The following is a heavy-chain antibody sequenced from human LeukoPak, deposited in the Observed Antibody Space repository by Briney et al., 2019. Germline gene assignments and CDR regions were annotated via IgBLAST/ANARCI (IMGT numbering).Heavy chain of an antibody. CDR2: IHHEGST. V-gene: IGHV4/OR15-8*01. D-gene: IGHD6-19*01. J-gene: IGHJ4*02. Sequence: SETLSLTCGVSGGSISSGIRWSWVRQPPGKGLEWIGEIHHEGSTKYSPSLKSRVTISVDKSKNQFSLKLNSVTAADTAVYYCPARGGWYIDYGGQGTLVTVSS. CDR3: PARGGWYIDY. CDR1: GGSISSGIR.